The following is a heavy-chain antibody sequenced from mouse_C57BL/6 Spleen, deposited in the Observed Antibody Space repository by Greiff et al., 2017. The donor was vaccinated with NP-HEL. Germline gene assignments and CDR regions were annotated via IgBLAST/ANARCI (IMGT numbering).Heavy chain of an antibody. CDR2: INPGSGGT. CDR1: GYAFTNYL. CDR3: ARSDYGSSYSWFAY. V-gene: IGHV1-54*01. D-gene: IGHD1-1*01. Sequence: VQLHQSGAELVRPGTSVKVSCKASGYAFTNYLIEWVKQRPGQGLEWIGVINPGSGGTNYNEKFQGKATLTADKSSSTAYMQLSSLTSEDSAVYFCARSDYGSSYSWFAYWGQGTLVTVAA. J-gene: IGHJ3*01.